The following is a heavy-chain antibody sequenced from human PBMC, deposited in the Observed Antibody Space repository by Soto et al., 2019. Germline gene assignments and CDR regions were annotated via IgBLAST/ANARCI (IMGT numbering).Heavy chain of an antibody. D-gene: IGHD3-10*01. Sequence: PGGSLRLSCAASGFTFSSDGMHWVRQAPGKGLEWVAVISYDGSNKYYADSVKGRFTISRDNSKNTLYLQMNSLRAEDTAVYYCAKDSAYYYGSGKPHYFDYWGQGT. CDR2: ISYDGSNK. V-gene: IGHV3-30*18. CDR1: GFTFSSDG. J-gene: IGHJ4*02. CDR3: AKDSAYYYGSGKPHYFDY.